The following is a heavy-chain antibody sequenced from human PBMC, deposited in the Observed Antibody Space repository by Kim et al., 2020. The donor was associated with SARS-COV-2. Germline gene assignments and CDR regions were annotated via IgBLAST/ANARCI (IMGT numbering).Heavy chain of an antibody. CDR3: ARDRTVTIRYYYYYGMDV. V-gene: IGHV3-21*01. CDR1: GFTFSSYS. J-gene: IGHJ6*02. Sequence: GGSLRLSCAASGFTFSSYSMNWVRQAPGKGLEWVSSISSSSSYIYYADSVKGRFTISRDNAKNSLYLQMNSLRAEDTAVYYCARDRTVTIRYYYYYGMDVWGQGTTVTVSS. CDR2: ISSSSSYI. D-gene: IGHD4-17*01.